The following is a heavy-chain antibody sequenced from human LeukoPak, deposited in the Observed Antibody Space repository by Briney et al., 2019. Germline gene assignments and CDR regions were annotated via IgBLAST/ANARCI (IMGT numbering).Heavy chain of an antibody. CDR3: ARGGFSNEEFDP. Sequence: GGSLRLSCVVSGFNFDNFAMHWVRQPLGKGLEWVAVISHDARTKYYADSMKGRITISRDNSKNTLFLQMNSLRAEDTAVYYCARGGFSNEEFDPWGQGSLVTVSS. CDR1: GFNFDNFA. CDR2: ISHDARTK. V-gene: IGHV3-30*04. D-gene: IGHD3-3*01. J-gene: IGHJ5*02.